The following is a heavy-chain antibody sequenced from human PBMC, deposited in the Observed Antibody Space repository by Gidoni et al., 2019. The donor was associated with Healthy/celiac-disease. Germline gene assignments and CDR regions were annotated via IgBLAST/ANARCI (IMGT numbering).Heavy chain of an antibody. CDR1: RTGDYY. Sequence: RTGDYYRSWIRQPPGKGLEWSGYLYYSGRTYYNPSLTSRVTISVDTSQNQSSLQLSSVTAADTAVYYCARVQSGWYSYWGQGTLVPVSS. CDR3: ARVQSGWYSY. J-gene: IGHJ4*02. V-gene: IGHV4-30-4*01. CDR2: LYYSGRT. D-gene: IGHD6-19*01.